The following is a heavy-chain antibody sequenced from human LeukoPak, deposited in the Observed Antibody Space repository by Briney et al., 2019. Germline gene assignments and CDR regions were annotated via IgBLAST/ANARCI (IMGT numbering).Heavy chain of an antibody. CDR3: AKVSGGWFDP. CDR2: ISGSGGST. J-gene: IGHJ5*02. Sequence: RTEGSLRLSCAASGFTFSSYAMSWVRQAPGKGLEWVSAISGSGGSTYYADSVKGRFTISRDNSKNTLYLQMNSLRAEDTAVYYCAKVSGGWFDPWGQGTLVTVSS. V-gene: IGHV3-23*01. D-gene: IGHD6-25*01. CDR1: GFTFSSYA.